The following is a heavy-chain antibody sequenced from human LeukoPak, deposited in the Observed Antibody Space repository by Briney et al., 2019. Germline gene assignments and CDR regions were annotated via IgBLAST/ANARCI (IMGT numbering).Heavy chain of an antibody. CDR1: GDSIDSYY. Sequence: SETLSLTCSVSGDSIDSYYRSWIRQPPGKGLDWIGFSHVSGNTRYSPSLRGRATVSVDTAKNQFSLKLSSVTAADTAVYYCARVGSNYYGSGSYHPDNWFDPWGQGTLVTVSS. CDR2: SHVSGNT. J-gene: IGHJ5*02. D-gene: IGHD3-10*01. CDR3: ARVGSNYYGSGSYHPDNWFDP. V-gene: IGHV4-4*09.